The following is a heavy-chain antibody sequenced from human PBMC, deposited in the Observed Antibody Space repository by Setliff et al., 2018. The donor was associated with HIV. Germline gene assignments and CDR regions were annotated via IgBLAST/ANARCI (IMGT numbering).Heavy chain of an antibody. Sequence: LSLTCTVSGGSISGHYWSWIRQPPGKGLEWIAYIFYTGSTNYNPSLKSRVTISVDTSKNQFFLKLSSVTAADTAVYYCVRGYCSSTTCYDDYYYMDVWGKGSTVTAP. V-gene: IGHV4-59*11. J-gene: IGHJ6*03. CDR2: IFYTGST. CDR3: VRGYCSSTTCYDDYYYMDV. CDR1: GGSISGHY. D-gene: IGHD2-2*01.